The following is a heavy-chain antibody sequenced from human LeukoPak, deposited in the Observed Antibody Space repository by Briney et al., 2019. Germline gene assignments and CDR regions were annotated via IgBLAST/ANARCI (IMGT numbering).Heavy chain of an antibody. CDR2: INHSGST. J-gene: IGHJ6*03. V-gene: IGHV4-34*01. CDR1: GGSFSGYY. Sequence: SETLSLTCAVYGGSFSGYYWSWIRQPPGKGLEWIGEINHSGSTNYNPSLKSRVTISVDTSKNQFSLKLSSVTAADTAVYYCARVPYYYMDVWGKGTTVTVSS. CDR3: ARVPYYYMDV.